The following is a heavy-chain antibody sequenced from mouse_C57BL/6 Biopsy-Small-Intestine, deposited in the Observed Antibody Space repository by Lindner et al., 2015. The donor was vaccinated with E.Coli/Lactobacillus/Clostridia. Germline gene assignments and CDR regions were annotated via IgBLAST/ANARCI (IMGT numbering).Heavy chain of an antibody. CDR1: GYTFTTYG. CDR3: ASKSPTGTFAY. D-gene: IGHD4-1*02. CDR2: IFPGSDST. Sequence: VQLQESGAELARPGTSVKLSCKASGYTFTTYGLSWVKQRTGQGLEWIGEIFPGSDSTYYNENFKGKATLTADKSSSTAYMELRSLISEDSAVYFCASKSPTGTFAYWGQGTTLTVSS. J-gene: IGHJ2*01. V-gene: IGHV1-81*01.